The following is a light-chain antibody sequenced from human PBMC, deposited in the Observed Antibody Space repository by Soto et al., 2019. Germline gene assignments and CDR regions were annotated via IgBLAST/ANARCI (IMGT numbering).Light chain of an antibody. CDR3: QQRSRGTRT. CDR1: QRFXNY. J-gene: IGKJ4*01. CDR2: NAS. Sequence: IGLTQSPSTLSLSPGERATLSCRASQRFXNYFDWYQQRRGQAPRVLXYNASNRATGIPARLSGSGSGTDFSLTISSLEPYDFAVYYCQQRSRGTRTFGGGTKVDIK. V-gene: IGKV3-11*01.